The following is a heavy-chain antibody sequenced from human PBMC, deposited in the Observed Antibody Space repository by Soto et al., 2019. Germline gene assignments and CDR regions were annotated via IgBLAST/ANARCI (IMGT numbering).Heavy chain of an antibody. CDR1: GYTLTELS. D-gene: IGHD3-22*01. J-gene: IGHJ4*02. Sequence: ASVKVSSKVSGYTLTELSMHWVRQAPGKGLEWMGGFDPEDGETIYAQKFQGRVTMTEDTSTDTAYMELSSLRSEDTAVYYCATADDSSGYYYYWGQGTLVTVSS. CDR2: FDPEDGET. CDR3: ATADDSSGYYYY. V-gene: IGHV1-24*01.